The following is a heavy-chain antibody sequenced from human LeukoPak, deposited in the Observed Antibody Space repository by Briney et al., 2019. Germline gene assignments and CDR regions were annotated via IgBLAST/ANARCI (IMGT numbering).Heavy chain of an antibody. CDR3: ARPKRVGATSDY. CDR1: GFIFNHHA. D-gene: IGHD1-26*01. CDR2: INPNSGGT. J-gene: IGHJ4*02. Sequence: GGSLRLSCAASGFIFNHHAMHWVRQAPGQGLEWMGWINPNSGGTNYAQKFQGRVTMTRDTSISTAYMELSRLRSDDTAVYYCARPKRVGATSDYWGQGTLVTVSS. V-gene: IGHV1-2*02.